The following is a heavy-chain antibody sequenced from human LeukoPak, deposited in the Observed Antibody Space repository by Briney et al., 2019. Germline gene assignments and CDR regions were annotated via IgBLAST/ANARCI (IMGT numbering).Heavy chain of an antibody. J-gene: IGHJ4*02. CDR1: GFTFSSYA. Sequence: PGGSLRLSCAACGFTFSSYAMHWVRQAPGKGMEWVAVISYDGSNKYYADSVKGRFTISRDNSKNTLYLQMNSLRAEDTAVYYGARDPTVVNYYFDYWGQGTLVTVSS. V-gene: IGHV3-30-3*01. CDR3: ARDPTVVNYYFDY. CDR2: ISYDGSNK. D-gene: IGHD4-23*01.